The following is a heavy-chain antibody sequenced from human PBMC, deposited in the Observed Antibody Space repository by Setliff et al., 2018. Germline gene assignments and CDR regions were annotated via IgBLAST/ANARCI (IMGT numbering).Heavy chain of an antibody. J-gene: IGHJ4*02. CDR3: ARGGTFRYFDY. CDR2: IYSGGTT. D-gene: IGHD5-12*01. Sequence: PSETLSLTCTVSGGSVDSYYWSWIRQPPGKGLELIGYIYSGGTTDYNPSLKSRVTVSVDTSKNQFSLRLISVTAADTAVYYCARGGTFRYFDYWGQGTPVTVSS. CDR1: GGSVDSYY. V-gene: IGHV4-59*02.